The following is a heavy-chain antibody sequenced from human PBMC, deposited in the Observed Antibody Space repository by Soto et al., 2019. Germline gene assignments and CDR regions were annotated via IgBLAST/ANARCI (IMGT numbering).Heavy chain of an antibody. V-gene: IGHV3-21*01. CDR3: ARDYYDSSGYYQPNYFDY. Sequence: EVQLVESGGGLVKPGGSPRLSCAASGFTFSSYSMNWVRQAPGKGLEWVSSISSSSSYIYYADSVKGRFTISRDNAKNSLYLQMNSLRAEDTAVYYCARDYYDSSGYYQPNYFDYWGQGTLVTVSS. D-gene: IGHD3-22*01. CDR1: GFTFSSYS. CDR2: ISSSSSYI. J-gene: IGHJ4*02.